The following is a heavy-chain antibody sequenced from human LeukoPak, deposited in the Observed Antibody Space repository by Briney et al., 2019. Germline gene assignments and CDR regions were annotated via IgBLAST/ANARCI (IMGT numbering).Heavy chain of an antibody. J-gene: IGHJ5*02. D-gene: IGHD3-10*01. CDR2: IHRSGAT. CDR3: ARDGEIIIRGVLAWGPKRQKEGSWFDP. V-gene: IGHV4-4*07. CDR1: GGSLSDDY. Sequence: SETLSLTCTVSGGSLSDDYWAWIRHSAGKGLEWIGRIHRSGATSYSPSLKSRVFMSVDTSKNQFSLMLTSVTAADTAVYYCARDGEIIIRGVLAWGPKRQKEGSWFDPWGQGTLVTVSS.